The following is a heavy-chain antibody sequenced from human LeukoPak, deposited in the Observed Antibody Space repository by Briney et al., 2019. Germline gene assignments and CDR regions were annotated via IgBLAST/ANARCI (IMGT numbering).Heavy chain of an antibody. CDR2: IYHSGST. CDR1: GYSISSGYY. V-gene: IGHV4-38-2*02. Sequence: SETLSLTCAVSGYSISSGYYWGWIPQPPGKGLEWIGSIYHSGSTYYNPSLKSRVTISVDTSKNQFSLKLSSVTAADTAVYYCARDTAYYGSGSPGHFDYWGQGTLVTVSS. J-gene: IGHJ4*02. D-gene: IGHD3-10*01. CDR3: ARDTAYYGSGSPGHFDY.